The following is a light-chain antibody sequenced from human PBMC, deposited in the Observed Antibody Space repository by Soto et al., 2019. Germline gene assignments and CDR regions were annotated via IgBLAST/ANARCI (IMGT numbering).Light chain of an antibody. J-gene: IGKJ2*01. CDR1: QSVSNNH. CDR2: GAS. CDR3: QQYGSSTYS. Sequence: EFVLTQSPGTLSLSPRERATLSCRASQSVSNNHLAWYQQKPGQAPRLLIYGASRRATGIPDRFSGSGSGTDFTLTISGLEPEDFAMYYCQQYGSSTYSFGQGTKVEIK. V-gene: IGKV3-20*01.